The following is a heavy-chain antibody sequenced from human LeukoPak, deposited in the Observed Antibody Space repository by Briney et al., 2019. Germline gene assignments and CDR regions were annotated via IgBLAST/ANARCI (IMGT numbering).Heavy chain of an antibody. CDR1: GGSFSGYY. J-gene: IGHJ4*02. D-gene: IGHD2-21*02. CDR3: ARGPCCGGDAFDY. Sequence: SETLSLTCAVYGGSFSGYYWSWIRQPPGKGLEWIGEINHSGSTNYNPSLRSRVTISVDTSKNQFSLKLSSVTAADTAVYYCARGPCCGGDAFDYWGQGTLVTVSS. CDR2: INHSGST. V-gene: IGHV4-34*01.